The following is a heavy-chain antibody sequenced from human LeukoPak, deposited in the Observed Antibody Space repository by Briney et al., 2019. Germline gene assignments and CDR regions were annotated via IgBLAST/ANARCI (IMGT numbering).Heavy chain of an antibody. CDR3: ARNYYDSSGYYYFDY. J-gene: IGHJ4*02. CDR1: GGTFSSYA. Sequence: GASVTVSCKASGGTFSSYAISWVRQAPGQGLERMGRIIPILGIANYAQKFQGRVTITADKSTSTAYMELSSLRSEDTAVYYCARNYYDSSGYYYFDYWGQGTLVTVSS. CDR2: IIPILGIA. V-gene: IGHV1-69*04. D-gene: IGHD3-22*01.